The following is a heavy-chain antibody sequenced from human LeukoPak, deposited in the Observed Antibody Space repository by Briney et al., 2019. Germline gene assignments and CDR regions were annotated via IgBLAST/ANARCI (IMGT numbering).Heavy chain of an antibody. CDR2: ISDSGAAT. V-gene: IGHV3-23*01. J-gene: IGHJ4*02. Sequence: GGSLRLPCAASGFTFSSYAMTWVRQDPGKGLEWVSRISDSGAATYYADSVKGRFTISRDNSKNTLYLHMNSLRADDTAVYYCAKVDIPMGRLINSWGQGTLVSVSS. D-gene: IGHD5-18*01. CDR1: GFTFSSYA. CDR3: AKVDIPMGRLINS.